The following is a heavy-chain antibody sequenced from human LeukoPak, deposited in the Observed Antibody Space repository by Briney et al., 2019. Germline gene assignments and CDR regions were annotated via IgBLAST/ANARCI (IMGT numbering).Heavy chain of an antibody. CDR3: AKDRSQLLLLDY. CDR2: ISGSGGST. CDR1: GFTFSSYA. D-gene: IGHD2-15*01. J-gene: IGHJ4*02. V-gene: IGHV3-23*01. Sequence: GGSLRLSCAASGFTFSSYAMSWVRQAPGKGVEWVSAISGSGGSTYYADSGKGRFTISRDNSKTPLYLQMTTLRAEDPAVYYCAKDRSQLLLLDYWGQGTLVTVSS.